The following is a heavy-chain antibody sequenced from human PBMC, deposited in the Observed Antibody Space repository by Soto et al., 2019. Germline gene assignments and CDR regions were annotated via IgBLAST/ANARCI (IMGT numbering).Heavy chain of an antibody. CDR3: ARDGSWLDY. V-gene: IGHV4-30-2*01. J-gene: IGHJ4*02. CDR1: GGSISSGGYS. Sequence: SETLSLTCAVSGGSISSGGYSWSWIRQPPGNVLECIGYIYHSGNTYYNPSLKIRVTISVDRCKNQFSLKLSSVTAADTSVYYCARDGSWLDYWGQGPLVTVSS. D-gene: IGHD6-13*01. CDR2: IYHSGNT.